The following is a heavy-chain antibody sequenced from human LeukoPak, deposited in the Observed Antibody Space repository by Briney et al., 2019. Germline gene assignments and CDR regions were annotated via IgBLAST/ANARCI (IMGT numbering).Heavy chain of an antibody. J-gene: IGHJ2*01. CDR1: GFSVSTNY. Sequence: PGGSLRLSCAASGFSVSTNYMNWVRQAPGKGLEWVSILYSGSSTYYTDPVKGRFTISRDNSRNTLYLRMTNLRAEDTAVYYCARVGDHYHWYLDLWGRGSLLTVSS. CDR3: ARVGDHYHWYLDL. D-gene: IGHD3-10*01. V-gene: IGHV3-53*01. CDR2: LYSGSST.